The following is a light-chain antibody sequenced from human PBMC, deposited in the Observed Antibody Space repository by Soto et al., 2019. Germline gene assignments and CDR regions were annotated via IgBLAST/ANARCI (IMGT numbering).Light chain of an antibody. CDR2: DAS. CDR1: QSISSW. J-gene: IGKJ1*01. CDR3: HQYNSYPWT. Sequence: IEVTQYPSTLSASVGDRVTITCRGSQSISSWLAWYQQEPGKVPNVLIYDASSLERGAPSRISGSRSGTEFTLTITSLQPDDFATYYCHQYNSYPWTFGQGTKVDIK. V-gene: IGKV1-5*01.